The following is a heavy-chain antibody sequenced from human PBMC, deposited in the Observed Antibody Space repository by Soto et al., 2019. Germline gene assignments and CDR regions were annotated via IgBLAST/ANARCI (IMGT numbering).Heavy chain of an antibody. D-gene: IGHD3-10*01. CDR3: AKGLMARTYYFDY. CDR1: GFTFSSYG. J-gene: IGHJ4*02. V-gene: IGHV3-30*18. Sequence: QVQLVESGGGVVQPGRSLRLSCAASGFTFSSYGMHWVRQAPGKGLEWVAVISYDGSNKYYADSVKGRFTISRDNSKNTLYLQMNSLRAEDTAVYYCAKGLMARTYYFDYWGQGTLVTVSS. CDR2: ISYDGSNK.